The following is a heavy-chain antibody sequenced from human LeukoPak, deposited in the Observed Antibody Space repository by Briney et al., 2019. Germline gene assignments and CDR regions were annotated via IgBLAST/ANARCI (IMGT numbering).Heavy chain of an antibody. D-gene: IGHD3-22*01. J-gene: IGHJ4*02. CDR1: GFTFSSYT. CDR3: AKYHYYDSSGYYLEDYFDY. Sequence: GGSLRLSCAGSGFTFSSYTMSWVRQAPGKGLEWVAFIRYDGSNKYYADSVKGRFTISRDNSKNTLYLQMNSLRAEDTAVYYCAKYHYYDSSGYYLEDYFDYWGQGTLVTVSS. CDR2: IRYDGSNK. V-gene: IGHV3-30*02.